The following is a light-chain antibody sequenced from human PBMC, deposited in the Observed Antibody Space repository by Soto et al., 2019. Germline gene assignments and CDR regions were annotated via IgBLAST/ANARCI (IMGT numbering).Light chain of an antibody. J-gene: IGKJ3*01. CDR1: QSVSNY. CDR2: AAS. Sequence: EIVLPQSPAALCFSLGARPNLSCSASQSVSNYLAGYQQRPGQAPRLLIYAASNRAAGIPARFSGSGSRTDFTLAISSLGTEDFAFYYCQQRGNWPFTFGPWSKVDIK. CDR3: QQRGNWPFT. V-gene: IGKV3-11*01.